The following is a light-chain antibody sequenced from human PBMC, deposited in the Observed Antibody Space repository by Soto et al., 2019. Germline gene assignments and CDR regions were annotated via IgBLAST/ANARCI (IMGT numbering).Light chain of an antibody. J-gene: IGLJ2*01. CDR2: LNSDGSH. CDR1: SGHSRYA. V-gene: IGLV4-69*01. CDR3: QTWGTAVV. Sequence: QPVLTQSPSASASLGASVKLTCTLNSGHSRYAIAWHQLQPEKGPRYLMNLNSDGSHNKGDGIPDRFSGSISSLQSEDEADYYCQTWGTAVVFGGGTQLTVL.